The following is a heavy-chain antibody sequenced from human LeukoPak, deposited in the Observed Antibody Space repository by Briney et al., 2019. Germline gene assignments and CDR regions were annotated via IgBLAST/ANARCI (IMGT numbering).Heavy chain of an antibody. D-gene: IGHD3-22*01. CDR1: GGSISSYY. Sequence: PSETLSLTCTVAGGSISSYYWSWVRQPPGKGLEWLGYIYYSGSTNYNPSLKSRVTISVDTSKNQFSLKLSSVTAADTAVYYCARLNYYDSSGYDWGQGTLVTVSS. V-gene: IGHV4-59*08. CDR3: ARLNYYDSSGYD. CDR2: IYYSGST. J-gene: IGHJ4*02.